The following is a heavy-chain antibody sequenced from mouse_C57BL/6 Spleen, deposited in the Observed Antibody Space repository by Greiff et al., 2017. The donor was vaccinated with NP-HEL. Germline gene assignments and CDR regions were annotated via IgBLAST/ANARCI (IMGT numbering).Heavy chain of an antibody. CDR1: GYAFSSSW. D-gene: IGHD4-1*01. J-gene: IGHJ2*01. CDR2: IYPGDGDT. Sequence: VQLQESGPELVKPGASVKISCKASGYAFSSSWMNWVKQRPGKGLEWIGRIYPGDGDTNYNGKFKGKATLTADKSSSTAYMQLSSLTSEDSAVYFCATNSDYWGQGTTLTVSS. CDR3: ATNSDY. V-gene: IGHV1-82*01.